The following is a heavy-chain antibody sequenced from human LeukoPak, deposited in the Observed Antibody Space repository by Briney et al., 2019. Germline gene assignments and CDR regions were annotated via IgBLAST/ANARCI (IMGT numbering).Heavy chain of an antibody. D-gene: IGHD1-7*01. V-gene: IGHV3-48*03. CDR1: GFTFSSYE. CDR2: ISSSGSTI. Sequence: GGSLRLSCAASGFTFSSYEMNWVRQAPGKGLEWVSYISSSGSTIYYADSVKGRFTISRDNAKNSLYLQMNSLRAEDTAVYSCARTRWNSGPILFDNWGQGTLVTVSS. CDR3: ARTRWNSGPILFDN. J-gene: IGHJ4*02.